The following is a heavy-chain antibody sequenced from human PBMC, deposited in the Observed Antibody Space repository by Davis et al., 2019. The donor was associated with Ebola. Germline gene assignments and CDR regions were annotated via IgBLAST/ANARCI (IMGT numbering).Heavy chain of an antibody. CDR2: ISYDGSNK. J-gene: IGHJ4*02. D-gene: IGHD2-15*01. V-gene: IGHV3-30*18. Sequence: PGGSLRLSCAASGFTFSSYGMHWVRQAPGKGLEWVAVISYDGSNKYYADSVKGRFTISRDNSKNTLYLQMNSLRAEDTAVYYCAKDQVVAAMHWGQGTLVTVSS. CDR3: AKDQVVAAMH. CDR1: GFTFSSYG.